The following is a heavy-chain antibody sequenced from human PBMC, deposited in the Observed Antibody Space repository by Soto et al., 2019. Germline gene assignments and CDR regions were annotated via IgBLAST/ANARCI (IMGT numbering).Heavy chain of an antibody. CDR2: INAGNGNT. Sequence: GASVKVSCKASGYTFTSYAMHWVLQAPGQRLEWMGWINAGNGNTKYSQKFQGRVTITRDTSASTAYMELSSLRSEDTAVYYCAREVGTIFGVVIMVDGMDVWGQGTTVTVSS. CDR3: AREVGTIFGVVIMVDGMDV. J-gene: IGHJ6*02. V-gene: IGHV1-3*01. D-gene: IGHD3-3*01. CDR1: GYTFTSYA.